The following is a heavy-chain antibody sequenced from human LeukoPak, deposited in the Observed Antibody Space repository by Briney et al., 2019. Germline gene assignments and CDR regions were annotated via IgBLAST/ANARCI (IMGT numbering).Heavy chain of an antibody. V-gene: IGHV4-59*08. Sequence: SETLSLTCTVSGGSISAYFWNWIRQPPGKGLEWFGYMYYSGSTNYNPSLKSRVTMSVDTSKTQFSLKLNSVTATDTAIYYCVRSVGMSGTNAFDIWGQGTMVTVSS. D-gene: IGHD1-1*01. CDR3: VRSVGMSGTNAFDI. CDR2: MYYSGST. CDR1: GGSISAYF. J-gene: IGHJ3*02.